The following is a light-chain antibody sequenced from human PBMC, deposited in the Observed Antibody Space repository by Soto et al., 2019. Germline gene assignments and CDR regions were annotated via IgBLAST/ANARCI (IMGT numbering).Light chain of an antibody. CDR1: SSDVGGYNY. J-gene: IGLJ1*01. CDR2: DVT. V-gene: IGLV2-14*03. CDR3: SSYTTSNTRQIV. Sequence: QCALTQPASGSGAPGEASPISCTGTSSDVGGYNYVSWYQHHPGKAPKLIIYDVTNRPSGVSNPFSGSKSGNTASLTISGLQPEDEADYYCSSYTTSNTRQIVFGTGTKVTVL.